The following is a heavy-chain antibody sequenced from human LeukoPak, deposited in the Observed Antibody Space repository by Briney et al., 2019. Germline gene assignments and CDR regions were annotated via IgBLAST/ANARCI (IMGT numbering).Heavy chain of an antibody. V-gene: IGHV3-21*01. Sequence: PGGSLRLSCAASGFTFSSYSMNWVRQAPGKGLEWVSSISSSSSSYIYYADSVKGRFTISRDNAKNSLYLQMNSLRAEDTAVYYCAREGSGYDQVDYWGQGTLVTVSS. CDR3: AREGSGYDQVDY. CDR2: ISSSSSSYI. J-gene: IGHJ4*02. D-gene: IGHD5-12*01. CDR1: GFTFSSYS.